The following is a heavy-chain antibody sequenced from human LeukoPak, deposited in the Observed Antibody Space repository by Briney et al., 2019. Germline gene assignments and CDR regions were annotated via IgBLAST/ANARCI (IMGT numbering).Heavy chain of an antibody. V-gene: IGHV1-46*01. J-gene: IGHJ6*02. Sequence: ASVKVSCKASGYTFTSYYMHWVRQAPGQGLEWMGIINPSGGSTSYAQKFQGRATMTRDTSTSTVYMELSSLRSEDTAVYYCARETPITMVRGFTAYYYDMDVWGQGTTVTVSS. CDR1: GYTFTSYY. D-gene: IGHD3-10*01. CDR2: INPSGGST. CDR3: ARETPITMVRGFTAYYYDMDV.